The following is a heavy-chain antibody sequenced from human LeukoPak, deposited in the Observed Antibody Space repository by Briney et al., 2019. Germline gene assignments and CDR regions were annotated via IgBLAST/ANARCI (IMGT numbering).Heavy chain of an antibody. CDR1: GFTFSSYW. Sequence: GGSLRLSCAASGFTFSSYWMSWVRQAPGKGLEWVSYISSSGSTIYYADSVKGRFTISRDNAKNSLYLQMNSLRAEDTAVYYCASQIWSGYSMGAFDIWGQGTMVTVSS. V-gene: IGHV3-48*04. J-gene: IGHJ3*02. D-gene: IGHD3-3*01. CDR2: ISSSGSTI. CDR3: ASQIWSGYSMGAFDI.